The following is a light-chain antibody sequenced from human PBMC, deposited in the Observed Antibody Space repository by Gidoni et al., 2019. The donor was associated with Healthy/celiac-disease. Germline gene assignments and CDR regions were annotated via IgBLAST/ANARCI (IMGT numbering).Light chain of an antibody. CDR3: QQYVWT. J-gene: IGKJ1*01. CDR1: QSVSSSY. CDR2: GAS. Sequence: EIVLTQSPGTLSLSPGERATLSCRASQSVSSSYLAWYQQKPGQAPRLLIYGASSRATGIPDRVRGSGSGTDFTLTISRLEPEDFAVDYCQQYVWTFGQGTKVEIK. V-gene: IGKV3-20*01.